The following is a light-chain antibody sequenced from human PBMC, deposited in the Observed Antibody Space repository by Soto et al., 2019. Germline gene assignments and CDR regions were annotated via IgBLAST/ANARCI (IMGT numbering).Light chain of an antibody. Sequence: EIVLTPSPGTPALSPGERATLFFRVSQSVSNNYLAWYQQKPGQAPRLLSYGASNSATGIPDRFSGSGSGTEFTLTIMNLQSEDFAVYFCQQYGFSLRTFGQGTKVDI. J-gene: IGKJ1*01. CDR3: QQYGFSLRT. V-gene: IGKV3-20*01. CDR2: GAS. CDR1: QSVSNNY.